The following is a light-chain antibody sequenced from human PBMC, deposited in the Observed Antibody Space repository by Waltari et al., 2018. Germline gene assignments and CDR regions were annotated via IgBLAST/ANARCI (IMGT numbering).Light chain of an antibody. Sequence: DIVFTQSPATLSLSPGERATLSCRASQSVSSYLAWYQQKPGQAPRLLIYDASNRATGIPARFSGSGSGTDFTLTISSLEPEDFAVYYCQQRSNWFTFGPGTKVHIK. V-gene: IGKV3-11*01. CDR3: QQRSNWFT. CDR2: DAS. CDR1: QSVSSY. J-gene: IGKJ3*01.